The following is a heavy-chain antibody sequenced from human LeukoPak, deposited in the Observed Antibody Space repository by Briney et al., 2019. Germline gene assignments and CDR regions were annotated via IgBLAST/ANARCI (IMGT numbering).Heavy chain of an antibody. Sequence: GGSLRLSCAASGFTFSSYSMNWVRQAPGKGLECVSYMSSSSRYIYYADSVKSQFTISRDNARNSLYLQMNSRRAEDTAVCYCARGGSGTGGPIDYWGQGTLVTVSS. CDR2: MSSSSRYI. J-gene: IGHJ4*02. V-gene: IGHV3-21*01. CDR3: ARGGSGTGGPIDY. D-gene: IGHD2-8*02. CDR1: GFTFSSYS.